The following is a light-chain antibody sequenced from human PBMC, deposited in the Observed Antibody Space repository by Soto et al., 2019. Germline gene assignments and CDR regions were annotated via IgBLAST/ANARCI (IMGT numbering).Light chain of an antibody. Sequence: QAVVTQPPSASGTPGQRVTISCSGSSSNIGSNYVYWYQQLPGTAPKLLIYRNNQRPSGVPDRFSGSKSGTSASLAISGLRSEDEADYHCAACDDSLSGPGVFGGGTQLTVL. V-gene: IGLV1-47*01. CDR2: RNN. J-gene: IGLJ2*01. CDR3: AACDDSLSGPGV. CDR1: SSNIGSNY.